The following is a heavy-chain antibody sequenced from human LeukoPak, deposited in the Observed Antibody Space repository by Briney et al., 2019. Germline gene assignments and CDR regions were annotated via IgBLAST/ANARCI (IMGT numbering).Heavy chain of an antibody. V-gene: IGHV3-53*01. CDR1: GFTVSSNY. D-gene: IGHD5-12*01. J-gene: IGHJ4*02. CDR2: IYSGGST. CDR3: ARDAFPSYSGYEHYFDY. Sequence: PGGSLRLSCAASGFTVSSNYMSWVRQAPGKGLEWVSVIYSGGSTYYADSVKGRFTISRDNSKNTLYLQMNSLRAEDTAVYYCARDAFPSYSGYEHYFDYWGQGTLVTVSS.